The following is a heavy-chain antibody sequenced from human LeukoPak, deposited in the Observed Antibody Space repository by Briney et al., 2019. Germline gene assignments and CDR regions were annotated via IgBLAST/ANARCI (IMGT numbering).Heavy chain of an antibody. D-gene: IGHD1-26*01. J-gene: IGHJ4*02. CDR3: ASYSGGNPYYFDY. CDR1: GGSISSSY. CDR2: LYYSGST. V-gene: IGHV4-59*08. Sequence: SETLSLTCTVSGGSISSSYWSWIRQPPGKGLEWIGYLYYSGSTYYSPSLKSRVTISIDTSKNHFSLKLSSVTAADTAVYYCASYSGGNPYYFDYWGQGTLVTVSS.